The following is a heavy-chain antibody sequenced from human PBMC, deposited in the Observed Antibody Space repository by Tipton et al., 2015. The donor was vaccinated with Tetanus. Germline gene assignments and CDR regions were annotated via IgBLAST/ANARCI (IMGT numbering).Heavy chain of an antibody. CDR1: GSIFSSYG. CDR3: AREADCSGGSCFSGDFDN. CDR2: SWYDGTDQ. D-gene: IGHD2-15*01. Sequence: SLRLSCAASGSIFSSYGIHWVRQAPGKGLEWVAVSWYDGTDQYYADSVKGRFTLSRDNSKNTLYLEMNSLRAGDTALYYCAREADCSGGSCFSGDFDNWGQGTQVTVSS. J-gene: IGHJ4*02. V-gene: IGHV3-33*01.